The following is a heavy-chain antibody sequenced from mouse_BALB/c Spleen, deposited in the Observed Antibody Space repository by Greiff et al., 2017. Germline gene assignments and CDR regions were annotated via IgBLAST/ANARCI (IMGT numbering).Heavy chain of an antibody. D-gene: IGHD1-1*01. Sequence: EVQLVESGGGLVKPGGSLKLSCAASGFTFSSYAMSWVRQSPEKRLEWVAEISSGGSYTYYPDSVKGRFTISRDNAKNTLYLQMSSLKSEDTAMYYCAYYGSSYGFAYWGQGTLVTVSA. V-gene: IGHV5-6*01. CDR1: GFTFSSYA. J-gene: IGHJ3*01. CDR2: ISSGGSYT. CDR3: AYYGSSYGFAY.